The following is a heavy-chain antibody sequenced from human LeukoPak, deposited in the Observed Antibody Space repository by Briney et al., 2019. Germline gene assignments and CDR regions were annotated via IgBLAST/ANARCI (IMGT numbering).Heavy chain of an antibody. CDR1: GFRLSGNW. CDR3: ARVSSGNFYDVVDV. D-gene: IGHD3-22*01. J-gene: IGHJ6*02. Sequence: QTGGSLRLSCVVSGFRLSGNWMSWVRQAPGKGLEWVANIRDDGGEENYVDSVEGRFIISRDISKNSVSLQMNSLRVEDTAVYYCARVSSGNFYDVVDVWGRGTTVTVSS. CDR2: IRDDGGEE. V-gene: IGHV3-7*01.